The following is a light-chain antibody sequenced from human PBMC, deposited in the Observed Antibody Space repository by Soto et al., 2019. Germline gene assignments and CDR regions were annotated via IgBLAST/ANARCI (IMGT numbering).Light chain of an antibody. V-gene: IGKV3-15*01. CDR1: QSVSSN. CDR2: GAS. CDR3: QQYNNWPPFT. Sequence: EMGMTQSPATLSMTPGERATLSCRASQSVSSNLAWYQQKPGQAPRLLIYGASTRATGIPARFSGSGSGTEFTLTISSLQSEDFAVYYCQQYNNWPPFTFGPGTKVDIK. J-gene: IGKJ3*01.